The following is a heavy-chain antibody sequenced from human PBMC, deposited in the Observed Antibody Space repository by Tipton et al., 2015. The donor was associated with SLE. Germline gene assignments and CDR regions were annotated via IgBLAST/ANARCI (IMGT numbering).Heavy chain of an antibody. CDR3: ARRASATFYYYMGV. J-gene: IGHJ6*03. CDR1: GFTFNNYW. Sequence: SLRLSCAASGFTFNNYWMHWVRQVPGKGLVWVSRINTDGSGTTYADSVKGRFTISRDNAKSTLYLQIDSPRAEDSAVYYCARRASATFYYYMGVWGTGTPVVVSS. V-gene: IGHV3-74*01. CDR2: INTDGSGT.